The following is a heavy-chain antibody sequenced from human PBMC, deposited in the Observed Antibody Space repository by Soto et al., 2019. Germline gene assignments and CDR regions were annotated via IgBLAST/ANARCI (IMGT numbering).Heavy chain of an antibody. V-gene: IGHV4-30-4*01. D-gene: IGHD3-3*01. CDR3: ARDNILGILYGGMDV. J-gene: IGHJ6*02. CDR1: GGSISSGDYY. Sequence: SETLSLTCTVSGGSISSGDYYGIGIRQPPGKGLEWIGYIYYSGSTYYNPSLKSRVTISVDTSKNQFSLKLSSVTAADTAVYYCARDNILGILYGGMDVWGQGTTVTVSS. CDR2: IYYSGST.